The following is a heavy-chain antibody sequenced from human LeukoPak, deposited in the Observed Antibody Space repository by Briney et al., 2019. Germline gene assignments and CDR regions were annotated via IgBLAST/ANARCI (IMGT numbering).Heavy chain of an antibody. V-gene: IGHV3-11*01. Sequence: GGSLRLSCAASGFTFSDYYMSWIRQAPGKGLEWVSYISSSGSIIYYADSVKGRFTISRDNAKNSLYLQMNSLRAEDTAVYYCASMTTVPDPQSDFDYWGQGTLVTVSS. D-gene: IGHD4-17*01. CDR2: ISSSGSII. CDR1: GFTFSDYY. J-gene: IGHJ4*02. CDR3: ASMTTVPDPQSDFDY.